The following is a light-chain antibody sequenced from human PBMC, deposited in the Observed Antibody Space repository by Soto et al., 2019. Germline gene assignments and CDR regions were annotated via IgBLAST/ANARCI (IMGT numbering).Light chain of an antibody. CDR3: QQYDYWPRT. Sequence: EIVMTQSPATLSVSPGESATLSCRASQSISSSKLAWYQQNPGQAPRLLMYGASNRATGIPARFSGSGSGKEFTLTISSLQSEDFAVYYCQQYDYWPRTFGQGTKVEIK. V-gene: IGKV3-15*01. CDR2: GAS. J-gene: IGKJ1*01. CDR1: QSISSS.